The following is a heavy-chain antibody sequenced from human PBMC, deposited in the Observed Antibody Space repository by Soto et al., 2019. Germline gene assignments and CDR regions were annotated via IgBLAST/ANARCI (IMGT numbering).Heavy chain of an antibody. J-gene: IGHJ4*02. V-gene: IGHV4-4*02. CDR1: GGSISSSNW. D-gene: IGHD3-10*01. Sequence: QVQLQESGPGLVKPSGTLSLTCAVSGGSISSSNWWSWVRQPPGKGLEWIGEIYHSGSTNYNPSRKSRVTISVDKSKNQFSLKLSSVTAADTAVYYCAREGVWFGELLGQFFDYWGQGTLVTVSS. CDR3: AREGVWFGELLGQFFDY. CDR2: IYHSGST.